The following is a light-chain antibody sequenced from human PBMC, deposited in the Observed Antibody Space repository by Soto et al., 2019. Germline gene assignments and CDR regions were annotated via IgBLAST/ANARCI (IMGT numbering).Light chain of an antibody. CDR1: QSISTW. V-gene: IGKV1-5*03. J-gene: IGKJ2*02. CDR3: QPYNSYSGT. CDR2: KAS. Sequence: DIQMTQSPSTLSASVGDRVTITCRASQSISTWLAWYQQKPGKAPNLLIYKASSLESGVPSRFSGSASGTEFTLTISSLQPDDFATYYCQPYNSYSGTCGQGTKLEIK.